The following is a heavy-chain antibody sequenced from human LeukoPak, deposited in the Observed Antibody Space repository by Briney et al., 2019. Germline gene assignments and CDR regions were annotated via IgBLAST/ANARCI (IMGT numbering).Heavy chain of an antibody. J-gene: IGHJ4*02. Sequence: SETLSLTCTLPSGSISSYYWSWIRKPPGKGLEWIGYIYYTGTTNYNPSLKSRVTISVDTSKNQFSLKLSSVTAANTAVYYCARHSGIFMALLFFDYWGQGTLVTVSS. CDR3: ARHSGIFMALLFFDY. CDR2: IYYTGTT. D-gene: IGHD1-14*01. CDR1: SGSISSYY. V-gene: IGHV4-59*08.